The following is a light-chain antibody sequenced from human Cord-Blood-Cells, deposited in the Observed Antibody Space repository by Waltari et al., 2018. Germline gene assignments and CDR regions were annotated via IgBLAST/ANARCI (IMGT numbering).Light chain of an antibody. V-gene: IGKV4-1*01. CDR2: WAS. CDR3: QQYYSTWT. CDR1: QSVLYSSNNKNY. J-gene: IGKJ1*01. Sequence: DIVMTQSPDSLAVSLGERATINCKSSQSVLYSSNNKNYLAWYQQKPGQPPKLLIYWASSRESGVPDRFSGSVSGTDFTLTISSLQAEEVAVYYSQQYYSTWTFGQGTKVEIK.